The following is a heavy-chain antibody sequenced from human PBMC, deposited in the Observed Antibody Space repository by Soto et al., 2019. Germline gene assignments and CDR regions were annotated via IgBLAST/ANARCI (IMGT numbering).Heavy chain of an antibody. D-gene: IGHD6-19*01. CDR2: INHSGST. V-gene: IGHV4-34*01. J-gene: IGHJ4*02. CDR3: ARASYSSGWYGY. CDR1: GGSFSGYY. Sequence: QVQLQQWGAGLLKPSETLSLTCAVYGGSFSGYYWSWIRQPPGKGLEWIGEINHSGSTNYNPSLKSRVTISVDTSKNHFSLKLSSVTAAVTAMYYCARASYSSGWYGYWGQGTLVTVSS.